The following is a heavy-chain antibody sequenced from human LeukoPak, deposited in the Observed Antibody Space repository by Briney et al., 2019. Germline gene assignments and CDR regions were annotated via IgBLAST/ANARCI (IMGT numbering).Heavy chain of an antibody. CDR2: IKQDGSEK. CDR1: GFTFSSYW. D-gene: IGHD6-6*01. J-gene: IGHJ4*02. Sequence: PGGSLRLSCAASGFTFSSYWMSWVRQAPGKGLEWVANIKQDGSEKYYVDSVKGRFTISRDNAKNSLYLQMNSLRAEDTAVYYCARPPRGHSSSSGYYYFDYWGQGTLVTVSS. V-gene: IGHV3-7*01. CDR3: ARPPRGHSSSSGYYYFDY.